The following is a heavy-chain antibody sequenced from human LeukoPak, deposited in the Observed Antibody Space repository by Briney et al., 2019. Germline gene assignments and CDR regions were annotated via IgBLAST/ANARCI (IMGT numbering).Heavy chain of an antibody. V-gene: IGHV3-7*01. CDR3: ARDRSGSNDWFDP. CDR1: GFTFSSYW. Sequence: GGSLRLSCAASGFTFSSYWMSWVRQAPGKGLERVANIKQDGSEKYYVDSVKGRFTISRDNAKNSLYLQMNSLRAEDTAVYYCARDRSGSNDWFDPWGQGTLVTVSS. CDR2: IKQDGSEK. J-gene: IGHJ5*02. D-gene: IGHD1-26*01.